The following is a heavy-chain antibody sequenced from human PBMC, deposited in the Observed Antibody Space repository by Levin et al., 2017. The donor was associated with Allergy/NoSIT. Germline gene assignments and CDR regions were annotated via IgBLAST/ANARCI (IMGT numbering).Heavy chain of an antibody. J-gene: IGHJ1*01. V-gene: IGHV3-30-3*01. CDR1: GFTFSSYA. Sequence: GGSLRLSCAASGFTFSSYAMHWVRQAPGKGLEWVAVISYDGSNKYYADSVKGRFTISRDNSKNTLYLQMNSLRAEDTAVYYCARVGVQWLVLGYFQHWGQGTLVTVSS. CDR2: ISYDGSNK. CDR3: ARVGVQWLVLGYFQH. D-gene: IGHD6-19*01.